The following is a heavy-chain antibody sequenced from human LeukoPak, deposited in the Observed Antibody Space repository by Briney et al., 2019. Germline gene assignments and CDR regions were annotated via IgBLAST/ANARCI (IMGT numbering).Heavy chain of an antibody. Sequence: GGSLRLSCAASGFTFSNYGMHWVRQAPGKGLEWVAFVRYDETTKFYADSVKGRFTILRDDSKTTLYLQVNSLRAEDTAVYYCAKDVPSAYFDYWGQGTLVTVSS. CDR3: AKDVPSAYFDY. V-gene: IGHV3-30*02. CDR1: GFTFSNYG. CDR2: VRYDETTK. D-gene: IGHD2-2*01. J-gene: IGHJ4*02.